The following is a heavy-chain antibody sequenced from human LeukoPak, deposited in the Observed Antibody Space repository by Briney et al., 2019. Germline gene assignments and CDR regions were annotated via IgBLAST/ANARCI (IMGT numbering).Heavy chain of an antibody. Sequence: GGSLRLSCAASGFTFDDYAMHWVRQAPGKGLEWVSGISWNSGSIGYADSVKGRFTISRDNAKNSLYLQMNSLRAEDMALYYCAKSLTKRQQLTGFDYWGQGTLVTVSS. D-gene: IGHD6-13*01. CDR2: ISWNSGSI. CDR3: AKSLTKRQQLTGFDY. V-gene: IGHV3-9*03. CDR1: GFTFDDYA. J-gene: IGHJ4*02.